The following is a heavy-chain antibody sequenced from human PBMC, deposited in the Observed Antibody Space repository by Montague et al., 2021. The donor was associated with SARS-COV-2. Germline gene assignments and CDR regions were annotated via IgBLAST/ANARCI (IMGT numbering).Heavy chain of an antibody. CDR1: GGSISSGGYY. V-gene: IGHV4-31*03. CDR3: ARVQGITMIVVVIGAFDI. CDR2: IYYSGGT. J-gene: IGHJ3*02. D-gene: IGHD3-22*01. Sequence: SETLSLTCTVSGGSISSGGYYWSWIRQHPGKGLEWIGYIYYSGGTYYNPSLKSRVTISVDTSKNQFSLKLSSVTAADTAVYYCARVQGITMIVVVIGAFDIWGQGTMVTVSS.